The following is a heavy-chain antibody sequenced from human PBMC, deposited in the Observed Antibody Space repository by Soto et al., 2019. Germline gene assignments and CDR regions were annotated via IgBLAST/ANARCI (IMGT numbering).Heavy chain of an antibody. CDR2: FIPMFNRP. J-gene: IGHJ6*02. CDR3: ARSLFHHVSNYYYALDV. V-gene: IGHV1-69*01. CDR1: GGTFSSYA. Sequence: QVQLVQSGAEVKKPGSSVKVSCKASGGTFSSYAISWVRQAPGQGLEWMGGFIPMFNRPHSARKFQGRVTITADECTSTAYMDLSSLRSEDTTVYYCARSLFHHVSNYYYALDVWGQGTTVTVSS. D-gene: IGHD3-10*02.